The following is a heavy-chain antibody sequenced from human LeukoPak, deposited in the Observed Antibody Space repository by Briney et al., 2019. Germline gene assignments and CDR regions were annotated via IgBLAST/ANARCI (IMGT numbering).Heavy chain of an antibody. CDR1: GGSISSGGYS. D-gene: IGHD3-10*01. CDR3: ARDRFGTNWFDP. CDR2: IYHSGST. Sequence: SETLSLTCAVSGGSISSGGYSWSWIRQPPGTGLEWIGYIYHSGSTYYNPSLKSRVTISVDTSKNQFSLKLSSVTAADTAVYYCARDRFGTNWFDPWGQGTLVTVSS. V-gene: IGHV4-30-2*01. J-gene: IGHJ5*02.